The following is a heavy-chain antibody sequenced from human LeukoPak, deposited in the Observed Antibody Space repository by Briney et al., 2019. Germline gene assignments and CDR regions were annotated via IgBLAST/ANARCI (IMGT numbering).Heavy chain of an antibody. CDR1: GGSISSYY. Sequence: SGTLSLTCAVSGGSISSYYWSWIRQPPGKGLEWIGHIYYSGSTNYNPSLKSRVTISVDTSKNQFSLKLSSVTAADTAVYYCARGSTSFDYWGQGTLVTVSS. CDR2: IYYSGST. D-gene: IGHD3-10*01. J-gene: IGHJ4*02. CDR3: ARGSTSFDY. V-gene: IGHV4-59*01.